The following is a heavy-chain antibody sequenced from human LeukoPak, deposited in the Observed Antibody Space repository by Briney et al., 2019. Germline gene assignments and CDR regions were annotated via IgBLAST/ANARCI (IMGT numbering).Heavy chain of an antibody. CDR3: ARDRPYFVY. V-gene: IGHV3-23*01. CDR2: IGTSGDRT. J-gene: IGHJ4*02. Sequence: GGSLRLSCSASGFTFSSSAMSWVRQAPGKGLEWVSAIGTSGDRTFYADSVKGRFTISRDNSKNTLYLQMNSLRAEDTAVYYCARDRPYFVYWGQGTLVTVSS. CDR1: GFTFSSSA.